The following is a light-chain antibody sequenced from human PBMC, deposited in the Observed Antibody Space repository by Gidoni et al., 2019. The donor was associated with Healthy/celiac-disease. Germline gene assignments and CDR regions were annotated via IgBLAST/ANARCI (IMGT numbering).Light chain of an antibody. J-gene: IGLJ1*01. CDR2: GNS. CDR3: QSYDSSLSVAYV. V-gene: IGLV1-40*01. Sequence: SVLTQPPSVSGAPGQGVTISCTGSSSNIGAGYDVHWYQQLPGTAPKLLIYGNSNRPSGVPDRFSGSKSGTSASLAITGLQAEDEADYYCQSYDSSLSVAYVFGTGTKVTV. CDR1: SSNIGAGYD.